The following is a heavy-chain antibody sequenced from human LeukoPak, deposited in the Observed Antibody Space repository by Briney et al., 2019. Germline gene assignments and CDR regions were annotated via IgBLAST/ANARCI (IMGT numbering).Heavy chain of an antibody. CDR2: MNPNSGNT. CDR1: GYTFTSYD. J-gene: IGHJ6*02. CDR3: ARGPPYSDILTGSNYYYYGMDV. D-gene: IGHD3-9*01. V-gene: IGHV1-8*01. Sequence: VASVKVSCKASGYTFTSYDINWVRQATGQGLEWMGWMNPNSGNTGYAQKFQGRVTMTRNTSISTAYMELSSLRSEDTAVYYCARGPPYSDILTGSNYYYYGMDVWGQGTTVTVSS.